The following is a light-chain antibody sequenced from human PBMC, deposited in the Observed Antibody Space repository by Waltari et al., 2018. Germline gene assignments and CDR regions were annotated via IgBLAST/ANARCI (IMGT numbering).Light chain of an antibody. CDR3: SSYTSSLTGV. Sequence: QSALTQPASVSGSPGQSITISCTGTSSDVGGYNYVSWYQQHTGKAPKLMIYDVSKRPSGVSNRFSGSKSGNTASLTISGLQAEDEADYYCSSYTSSLTGVFGGGTKLTVL. J-gene: IGLJ3*02. CDR2: DVS. CDR1: SSDVGGYNY. V-gene: IGLV2-14*01.